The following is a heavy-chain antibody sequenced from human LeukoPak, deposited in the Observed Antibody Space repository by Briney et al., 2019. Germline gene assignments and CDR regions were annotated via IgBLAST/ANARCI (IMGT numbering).Heavy chain of an antibody. CDR2: ISPSGITT. J-gene: IGHJ4*02. Sequence: GGSLRLSCAVSGFTLSDHHVSWLRQAPGKGLDWLSYISPSGITTKYADSVKGRFTVSRDNAKNSVFLQLNNLRVEDTAVYFCGQQRRSYCFDSWGQGTLVTVSS. V-gene: IGHV3-11*01. D-gene: IGHD5-18*01. CDR1: GFTLSDHH. CDR3: GQQRRSYCFDS.